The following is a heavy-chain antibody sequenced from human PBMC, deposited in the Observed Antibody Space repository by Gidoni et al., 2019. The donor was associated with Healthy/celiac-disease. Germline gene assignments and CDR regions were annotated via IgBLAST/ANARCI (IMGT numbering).Heavy chain of an antibody. J-gene: IGHJ6*02. V-gene: IGHV4-34*01. CDR3: ASFSSIPNLRNGMDV. CDR2: INHSGST. CDR1: GGSFRGYY. D-gene: IGHD2-2*01. Sequence: QVQLQQWGAGLLKPSETLSLTCAVYGGSFRGYYWSWIRQPPGKGLEWIGEINHSGSTNYNPSLKSLVTISVDTSKNQFSLKLSSVTAADTAVYYCASFSSIPNLRNGMDVWGQGTTVTVSS.